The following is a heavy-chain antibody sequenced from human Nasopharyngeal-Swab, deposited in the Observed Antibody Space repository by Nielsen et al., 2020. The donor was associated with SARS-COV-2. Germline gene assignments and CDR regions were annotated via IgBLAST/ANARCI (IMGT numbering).Heavy chain of an antibody. J-gene: IGHJ4*02. D-gene: IGHD4-23*01. V-gene: IGHV3-48*01. CDR2: ISSSSSTI. CDR3: AKAGRGNSVYYFDY. CDR1: GFTFSSYS. Sequence: GGSLRLSCAASGFTFSSYSMNWVRQAPGKGLEWVSYISSSSSTIYYADSVKGRFTISRDNAKNSLYLQMNSLRAEDTAVYYCAKAGRGNSVYYFDYWGQGTLVTVSS.